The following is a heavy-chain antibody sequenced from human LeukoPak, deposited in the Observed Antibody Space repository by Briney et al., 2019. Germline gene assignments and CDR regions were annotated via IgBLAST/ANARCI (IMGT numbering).Heavy chain of an antibody. Sequence: SVKVSCKASGGTFSSYAISWVRQAPGQGLEWMGRIIPIFGTANYAQKLQGRVTITTDESTSTAYMELSSLRSEDTAVYYCAATPEDIVVVPAATAGRDYWGQGTLVTVSS. CDR1: GGTFSSYA. CDR3: AATPEDIVVVPAATAGRDY. CDR2: IIPIFGTA. J-gene: IGHJ4*02. V-gene: IGHV1-69*05. D-gene: IGHD2-2*01.